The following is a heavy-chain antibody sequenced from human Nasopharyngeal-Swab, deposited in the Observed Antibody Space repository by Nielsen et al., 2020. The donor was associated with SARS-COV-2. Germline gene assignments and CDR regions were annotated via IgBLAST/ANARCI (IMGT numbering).Heavy chain of an antibody. D-gene: IGHD2-15*01. J-gene: IGHJ4*02. V-gene: IGHV3-48*03. CDR1: GYTFRRDE. CDR3: ARGRRLLDY. CDR2: ISSSGSTI. Sequence: GGSLRLSCAASGYTFRRDEMNWVRQAPGKGLEWVSYISSSGSTIYYADSVKGRFTISRDNAKNSLYLQMNSLRAEDTAVYYCARGRRLLDYWGQGTLVTVSS.